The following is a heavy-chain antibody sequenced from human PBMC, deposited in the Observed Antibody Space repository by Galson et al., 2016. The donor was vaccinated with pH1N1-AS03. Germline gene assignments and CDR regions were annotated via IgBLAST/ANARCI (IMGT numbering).Heavy chain of an antibody. V-gene: IGHV4-39*01. CDR2: IYYTGRT. CDR1: GGSITTTNYY. J-gene: IGHJ3*02. D-gene: IGHD6-19*01. CDR3: ARHGTTGWSQEEDALDI. Sequence: ETLSLTCTVFGGSITTTNYYWGWIRQTPGEGLEWIANIYYTGRTQYNPSLKSRATISADTSKNQFSLKLRSVTAADTAAYYCARHGTTGWSQEEDALDIWGQGTVVTVSS.